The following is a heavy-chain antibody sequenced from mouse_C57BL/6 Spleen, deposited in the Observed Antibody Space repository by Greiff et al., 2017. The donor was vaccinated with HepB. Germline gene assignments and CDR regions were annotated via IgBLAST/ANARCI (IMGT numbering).Heavy chain of an antibody. D-gene: IGHD1-1*01. CDR2: ISSGGSYT. CDR3: ARRVYYAWFAY. V-gene: IGHV5-6*02. Sequence: EVKLMESGGDLVKPGGSLKLSCAASGFTFSSYGMSWVRQTPDKRLEWVATISSGGSYTYYPGSVKGRFTISRDNAKNTLYLQMSSLKSEDTAMYYCARRVYYAWFAYWGQGTLVTVSA. J-gene: IGHJ3*01. CDR1: GFTFSSYG.